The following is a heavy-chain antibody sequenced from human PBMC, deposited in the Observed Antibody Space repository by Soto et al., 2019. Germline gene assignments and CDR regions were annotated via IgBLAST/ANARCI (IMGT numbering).Heavy chain of an antibody. J-gene: IGHJ5*01. V-gene: IGHV1-69*13. Sequence: SVKVFCKASGGTFSSYAISWVRQAPGQGLEWMGGIIPIFGTANYAQKFQGRVTITADESTSTAYMELSSLRSEDTAVYYCARTLDIVVVVAATRPSWFDPWGQGTLVTVSS. D-gene: IGHD2-15*01. CDR1: GGTFSSYA. CDR3: ARTLDIVVVVAATRPSWFDP. CDR2: IIPIFGTA.